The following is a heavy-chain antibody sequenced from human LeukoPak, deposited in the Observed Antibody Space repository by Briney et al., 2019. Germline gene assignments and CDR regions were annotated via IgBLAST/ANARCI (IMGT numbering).Heavy chain of an antibody. V-gene: IGHV1-46*01. J-gene: IGHJ4*02. Sequence: ASVKVSCKASGYTXTTYYMHWVRQAPGQGLEWMGIIKPSGGTTNYAQKFQGRVTMTRDTSTTTVYMELSSLRSEDTAVYYCARGRPGSGWSFDYWGQGTLVTVSS. CDR3: ARGRPGSGWSFDY. D-gene: IGHD6-19*01. CDR2: IKPSGGTT. CDR1: GYTXTTYY.